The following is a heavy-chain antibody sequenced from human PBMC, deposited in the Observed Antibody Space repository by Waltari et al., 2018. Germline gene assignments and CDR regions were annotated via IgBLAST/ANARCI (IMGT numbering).Heavy chain of an antibody. J-gene: IGHJ5*02. CDR2: VDPADGKT. D-gene: IGHD3-9*01. V-gene: IGHV1-69-2*01. CDR3: ATSGMDLSGVTINWFDP. CDR1: GYTFRNYY. Sequence: EVQLVQSGAEVKKPGATVKISCKAAGYTFRNYYMHWRRQAPGKGLEWMGRVDPADGKTIYADKFQGRFIITTNRPTRTVFMEVTSLTSDDAAVYYCATSGMDLSGVTINWFDPWGQGTLLTVSS.